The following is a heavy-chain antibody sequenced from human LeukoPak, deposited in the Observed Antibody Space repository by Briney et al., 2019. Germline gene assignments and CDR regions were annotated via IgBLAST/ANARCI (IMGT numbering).Heavy chain of an antibody. V-gene: IGHV3-21*01. CDR2: INNSSSYI. D-gene: IGHD6-25*01. Sequence: GGSLRLSCAGSGFTFSDYSMNWVRQAPGKGLEWVSSINNSSSYIYSADSVKGRFTISRDNAKNSLYLQMNSLRVEDTAVYYCAREGRGGFDIWGQGTMVTVSS. J-gene: IGHJ3*02. CDR3: AREGRGGFDI. CDR1: GFTFSDYS.